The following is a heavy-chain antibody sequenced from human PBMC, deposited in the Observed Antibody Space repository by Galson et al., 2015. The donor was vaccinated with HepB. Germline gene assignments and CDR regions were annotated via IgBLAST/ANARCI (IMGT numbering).Heavy chain of an antibody. CDR2: IWYDGSNK. J-gene: IGHJ6*02. CDR1: GFTFSSYG. V-gene: IGHV3-33*01. CDR3: TSAAAAGGGYYYYYGMDG. D-gene: IGHD6-13*01. Sequence: SLRLSCAASGFTFSSYGMHWVRQAPGKGLEWVAVIWYDGSNKYYADSVKGRFTISRDNSKNTLYLQMNSLKTEDTAVYYCTSAAAAGGGYYYYYGMDGWGQGNTVTVAS.